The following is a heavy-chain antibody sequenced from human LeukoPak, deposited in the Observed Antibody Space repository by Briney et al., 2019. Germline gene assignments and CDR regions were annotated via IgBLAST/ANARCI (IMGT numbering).Heavy chain of an antibody. V-gene: IGHV1-46*01. CDR3: ARDSGKVGAHH. J-gene: IGHJ5*02. CDR2: INPSGGST. CDR1: GYTFTSYY. Sequence: ASVKVSCKASGYTFTSYYMHWVRQAPGQGLEWMGIINPSGGSTSYAQKFQGRVTMTRDMSTSTVYMELSSLRSEDTAVYYCARDSGKVGAHHWGQGTLVTVSS. D-gene: IGHD1-26*01.